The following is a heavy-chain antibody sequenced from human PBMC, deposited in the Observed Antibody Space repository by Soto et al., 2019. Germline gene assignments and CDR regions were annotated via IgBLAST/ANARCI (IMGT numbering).Heavy chain of an antibody. CDR1: GGSVSSTNW. Sequence: PSETLSLTCAVSGGSVSSTNWWSWVRQSPGKGLEWIGDIYHIGSTNYNPSLRGRVTISVDKSNNQFSLTLKYVTAADTAVYYCARLGAYYQSLDPWGPGTLITVSS. CDR3: ARLGAYYQSLDP. J-gene: IGHJ5*02. D-gene: IGHD2-21*01. CDR2: IYHIGST. V-gene: IGHV4-4*02.